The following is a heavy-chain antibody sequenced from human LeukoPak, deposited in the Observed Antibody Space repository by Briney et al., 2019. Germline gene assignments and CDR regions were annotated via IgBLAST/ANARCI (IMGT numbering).Heavy chain of an antibody. CDR3: ARARAYNWFDP. Sequence: PSQTLSLTCAVSGASVSGGGNSWSWIRQPPGTGLEWIGYIYHSGSTYYNPSLKSRVTISVDRSKNQFSLKLSSVTAADTAVYYCARARAYNWFDPWGQGTLVTVSS. CDR2: IYHSGST. J-gene: IGHJ5*02. CDR1: GASVSGGGNS. V-gene: IGHV4-30-2*01.